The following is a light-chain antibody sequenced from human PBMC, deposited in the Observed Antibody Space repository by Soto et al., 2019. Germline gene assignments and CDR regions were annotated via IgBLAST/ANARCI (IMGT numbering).Light chain of an antibody. Sequence: DIQMSQSPSSLSASVGDRVNITCRASQSIISYLNCYQQKPGKAPKLLIYAASSLQSGVPSRFSGSGSGTDFTLSISSLQPEDFATYYCQESYSSSWTFGQGTKVDIK. CDR2: AAS. CDR1: QSIISY. J-gene: IGKJ1*01. V-gene: IGKV1-39*01. CDR3: QESYSSSWT.